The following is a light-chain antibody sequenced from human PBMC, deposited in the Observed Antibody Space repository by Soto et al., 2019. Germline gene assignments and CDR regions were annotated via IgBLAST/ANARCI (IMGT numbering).Light chain of an antibody. CDR2: DAT. CDR3: QQYDNWPPKT. CDR1: QSVSNN. V-gene: IGKV3-15*01. J-gene: IGKJ4*01. Sequence: EVVMTQSPATLSVSPGERATLSCKASQSVSNNLVWYLQKPGQAPSPIIYDATTWATRTPVRFSGSGSGTEFTLTTACLPAEDVGVSYCQQYDNWPPKTFGGGTKVEVK.